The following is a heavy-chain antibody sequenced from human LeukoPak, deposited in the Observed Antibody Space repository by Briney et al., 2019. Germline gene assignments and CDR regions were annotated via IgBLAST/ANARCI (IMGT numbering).Heavy chain of an antibody. Sequence: PGGSLRLSCAASGFTFSSYSMNWVRQAPGKGLEWVSSISSSSSYIYYADSVKGRFTISRDNAKNSLYLQMNSLRAEDTAVYYCARGPPLIVGATADYWGQGTLVTVSS. CDR2: ISSSSSYI. V-gene: IGHV3-21*04. J-gene: IGHJ4*02. CDR3: ARGPPLIVGATADY. D-gene: IGHD1-26*01. CDR1: GFTFSSYS.